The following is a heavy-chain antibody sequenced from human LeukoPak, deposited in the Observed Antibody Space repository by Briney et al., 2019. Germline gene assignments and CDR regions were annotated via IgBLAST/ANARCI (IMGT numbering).Heavy chain of an antibody. CDR1: GFTFSSYA. Sequence: HTGGSLRLSCAASGFTFSSYAMSWVRQAPGKGLEWVSAISGSGGSTYYADSVKGRFTISRDDSKNTLYLQMNSLRAEDTAVYYCAKFTRTLVRGALVNWGQGTLVTVSS. D-gene: IGHD3-10*01. CDR3: AKFTRTLVRGALVN. CDR2: ISGSGGST. J-gene: IGHJ4*02. V-gene: IGHV3-23*01.